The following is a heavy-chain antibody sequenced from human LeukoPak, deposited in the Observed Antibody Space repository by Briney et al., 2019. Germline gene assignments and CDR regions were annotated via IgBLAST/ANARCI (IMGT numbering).Heavy chain of an antibody. CDR3: ARYYGGYYYYMDV. Sequence: PSETLSLTCTVSGGSISSSSYYWGWIRQPAGKGLEWIGRIYTSGSTNYNPSLKSRVTMSVDTSKNQFSLKLSSVTAADTAVYYCARYYGGYYYYMDVWGKGTTVTVSS. CDR1: GGSISSSSYY. D-gene: IGHD4-23*01. V-gene: IGHV4-61*02. J-gene: IGHJ6*03. CDR2: IYTSGST.